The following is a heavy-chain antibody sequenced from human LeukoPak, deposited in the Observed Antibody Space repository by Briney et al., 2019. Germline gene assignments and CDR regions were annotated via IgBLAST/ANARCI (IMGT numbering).Heavy chain of an antibody. CDR3: ARDLGGDYPSYYFDY. CDR2: IKQDGSEK. J-gene: IGHJ4*02. V-gene: IGHV3-7*01. D-gene: IGHD4-17*01. CDR1: GFTFSSYW. Sequence: GGSLRLSCAASGFTFSSYWMSWVRQAPGKGLEWVANIKQDGSEKYYVDSVKGRFTISRDNAKNSLYLQMNSLRAEDTAVYYCARDLGGDYPSYYFDYWGQGTLVTVSS.